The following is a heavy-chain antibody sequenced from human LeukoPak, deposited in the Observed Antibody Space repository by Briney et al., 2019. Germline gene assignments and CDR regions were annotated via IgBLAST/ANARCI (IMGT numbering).Heavy chain of an antibody. J-gene: IGHJ4*02. CDR1: GGSISSSN. Sequence: GTLSLTCAVSGGSISSSNWWSWVRQVPGKRLEWVSVISGSGDNTYYADSVKGRFTISRDNSKNMLYLQMNSLRAEDTAVYYCAKWKYSNSGIDDYWGQGTLVTVSS. CDR2: ISGSGDNT. V-gene: IGHV3-23*01. CDR3: AKWKYSNSGIDDY. D-gene: IGHD6-6*01.